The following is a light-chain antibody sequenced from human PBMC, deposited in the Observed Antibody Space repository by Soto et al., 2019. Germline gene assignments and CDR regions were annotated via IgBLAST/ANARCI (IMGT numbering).Light chain of an antibody. V-gene: IGKV3-20*01. CDR2: GAS. J-gene: IGKJ5*01. CDR1: QSVSSN. CDR3: QQYGSSLT. Sequence: EIAMKQSPDTLSVSPGERATISCRASQSVSSNLAWYQQKPGQAPRFLIYGASTRPTGIPDRFSGSGSGTDFTLTISRLEPEDFAVYYCQQYGSSLTFGQGTLLEIK.